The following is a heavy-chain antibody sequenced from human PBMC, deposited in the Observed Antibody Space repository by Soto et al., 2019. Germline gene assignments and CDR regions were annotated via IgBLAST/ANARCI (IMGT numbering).Heavy chain of an antibody. CDR1: GFTFSSYG. CDR3: AKSRWVCSSTRCYPYYYYYYMDV. CDR2: ISYDGSNK. Sequence: QVQLVESGGGVVQPGRSLRLSCAASGFTFSSYGMHWVRQAPGKGLEWVAVISYDGSNKYYADSVKGRFTISRDNSKNTLYLQMNSLRAEDTAVYYCAKSRWVCSSTRCYPYYYYYYMDVWGKGTTVTVSS. V-gene: IGHV3-30*18. D-gene: IGHD2-2*01. J-gene: IGHJ6*03.